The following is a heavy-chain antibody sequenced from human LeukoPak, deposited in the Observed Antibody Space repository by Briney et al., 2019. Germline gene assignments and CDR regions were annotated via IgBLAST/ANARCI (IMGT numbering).Heavy chain of an antibody. Sequence: ESGPALVKPTQTLTLTCTFSGFSLSTSGVCVSWIRQPPGKALEWLARIDWDDDEYYSTSLKTRLTISKDTSKNQVVLTMTNMDPEDTATYYCARTTSSTSFNFDYWGQGTLVTVSS. V-gene: IGHV2-70*11. J-gene: IGHJ4*02. CDR3: ARTTSSTSFNFDY. CDR1: GFSLSTSGVC. CDR2: IDWDDDE. D-gene: IGHD2-2*01.